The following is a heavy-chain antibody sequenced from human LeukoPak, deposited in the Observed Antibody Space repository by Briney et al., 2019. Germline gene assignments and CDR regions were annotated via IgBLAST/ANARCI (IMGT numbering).Heavy chain of an antibody. CDR2: ISAYNGNT. CDR3: ARDRGRFLEWLLDGIDY. J-gene: IGHJ4*02. D-gene: IGHD3-3*01. CDR1: GYTFTGYY. V-gene: IGHV1-18*04. Sequence: GASVKVSCKASGYTFTGYYMHWVRQAPGQGLEWMGWISAYNGNTNYAQKLQGRVTMTTDTSTSTAYMELRSLRSDDTAVYYCARDRGRFLEWLLDGIDYWGQGTLVTVSS.